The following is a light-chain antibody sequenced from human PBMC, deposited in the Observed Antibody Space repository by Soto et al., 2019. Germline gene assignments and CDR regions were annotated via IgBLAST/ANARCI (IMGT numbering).Light chain of an antibody. Sequence: DIQMTQSPSSLSASVGDRVTITCRASQGIRNDLGWYQQKPGKAXKRLIYTAATLESGVPSRFSGSGSGTEFTLTISSLQPEDFAIYYGQQRINWPLFTFDPGTKVDIK. J-gene: IGKJ3*01. CDR3: QQRINWPLFT. CDR2: TAA. V-gene: IGKV1-17*01. CDR1: QGIRND.